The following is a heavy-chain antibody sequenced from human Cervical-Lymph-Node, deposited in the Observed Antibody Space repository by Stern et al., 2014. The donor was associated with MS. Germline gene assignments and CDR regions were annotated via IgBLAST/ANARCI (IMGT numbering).Heavy chain of an antibody. CDR1: GFTFSNFA. Sequence: QVQLVESGGGVVQPGRSVRLSCAASGFTFSNFALHWVRQAPGKGLEWVAVVSDEGSSKFYADSVKGRFTISRDNSNNTLYLHMNSLRIEDTAVYYCATAGTYSSSCYYGQYWGQGTLVSVSS. CDR2: VSDEGSSK. D-gene: IGHD6-13*01. J-gene: IGHJ4*02. CDR3: ATAGTYSSSCYYGQY. V-gene: IGHV3-30-3*01.